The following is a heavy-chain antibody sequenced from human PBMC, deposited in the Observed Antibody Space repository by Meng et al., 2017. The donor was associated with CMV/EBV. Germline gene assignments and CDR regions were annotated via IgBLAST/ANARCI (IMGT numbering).Heavy chain of an antibody. D-gene: IGHD2-21*01. Sequence: QVQLVQSGVEVKKPGASGKVSCKASGYTFTGYGISWVRQAPGQGLEWMGWISVYNGHTNFAQNLQGRVTVTTDTSTSTAYVELRSLRSDDTAIYYCARGVPLGIIYSFDYWGQGTLVTVSS. CDR3: ARGVPLGIIYSFDY. CDR2: ISVYNGHT. V-gene: IGHV1-18*01. CDR1: GYTFTGYG. J-gene: IGHJ4*01.